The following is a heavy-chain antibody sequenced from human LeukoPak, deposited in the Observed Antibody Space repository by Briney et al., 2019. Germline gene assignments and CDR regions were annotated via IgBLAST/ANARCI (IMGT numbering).Heavy chain of an antibody. V-gene: IGHV3-21*01. CDR1: GFTFSSYS. CDR2: ISSSSSYI. J-gene: IGHJ4*02. Sequence: PGGSLRLSCAAFGFTFSSYSMNWVRQAPGKGLEWVSSISSSSSYIYYADSVKGRFTISRDNAKNSLYLQMNSLRAEDTAVYYCARDSFQWLVPIDYWGQGTLVTVSS. D-gene: IGHD6-19*01. CDR3: ARDSFQWLVPIDY.